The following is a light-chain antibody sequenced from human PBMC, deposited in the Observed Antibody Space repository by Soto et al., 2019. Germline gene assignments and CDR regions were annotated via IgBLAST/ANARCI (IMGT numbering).Light chain of an antibody. CDR3: QQRINWPPT. V-gene: IGKV3-11*01. CDR1: QSVSSY. Sequence: EIVLTQSPATLSLSPGERATLSCRASQSVSSYLAWYQQKPGQAPRLLIYDASNRATGIPARFSGSGSGTDFTLTISSLEPEDFAVYYGQQRINWPPTFGGGTKVEIK. J-gene: IGKJ4*01. CDR2: DAS.